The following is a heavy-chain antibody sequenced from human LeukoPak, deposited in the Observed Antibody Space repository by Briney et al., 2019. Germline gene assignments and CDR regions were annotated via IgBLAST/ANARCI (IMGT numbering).Heavy chain of an antibody. D-gene: IGHD3-22*01. Sequence: SETLSLTCAVYGGSFSGYYWSWIRQPPGKGLEWIGEISHSGSTNYNPSLKSRVTISVDTSKSQFSLKLSSVTAADTAVYYCARGAQTYYDKAPVDYWGQGTLVTVSS. CDR3: ARGAQTYYDKAPVDY. CDR2: ISHSGST. CDR1: GGSFSGYY. J-gene: IGHJ4*02. V-gene: IGHV4-34*01.